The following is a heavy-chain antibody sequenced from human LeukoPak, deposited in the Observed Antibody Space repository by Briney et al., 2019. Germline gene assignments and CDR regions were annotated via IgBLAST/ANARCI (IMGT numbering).Heavy chain of an antibody. CDR3: ARVNINNWHSCDY. D-gene: IGHD1-1*01. Sequence: SGTLSLTCAVSGGSISSNNWWGWVRQPPGKGLEWIGEIYHSGSPNYNPSLKSRVTISVGKSRNHFSLNLSSVTAADTAVYYCARVNINNWHSCDYWGQGTLVTVSS. CDR1: GGSISSNNW. J-gene: IGHJ4*02. CDR2: IYHSGSP. V-gene: IGHV4-4*02.